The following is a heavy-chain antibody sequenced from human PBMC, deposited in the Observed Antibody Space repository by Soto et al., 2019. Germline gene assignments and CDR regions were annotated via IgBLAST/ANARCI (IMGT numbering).Heavy chain of an antibody. CDR3: ARLGLTKYCRSSTCYSMDV. CDR1: GYSFTSYW. CDR2: INPGDSHT. Sequence: GESLKISCKGSGYSFTSYWIGWVRQMPGKGLEWMGIINPGDSHTRYSPSFQGQVTISADKSINTAYVQWSGLKASDTAIYYCARLGLTKYCRSSTCYSMDVWGQGTTVTVYS. V-gene: IGHV5-51*01. J-gene: IGHJ6*02. D-gene: IGHD2-2*01.